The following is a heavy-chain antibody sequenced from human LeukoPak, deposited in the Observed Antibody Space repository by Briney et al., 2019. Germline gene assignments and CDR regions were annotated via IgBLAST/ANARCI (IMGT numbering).Heavy chain of an antibody. V-gene: IGHV3-53*01. CDR2: IYSGGST. CDR3: AREQILSIAAAGSLYDAFDI. Sequence: SGRSLRLSCAASGSTVSSNYMSWVRQAPGKGLEWVSVIYSGGSTYYADSVKGRFTISRDNSKNTLYLQMNSLRAEDTAVYYCAREQILSIAAAGSLYDAFDIWGQGTMVTVSS. D-gene: IGHD6-13*01. CDR1: GSTVSSNY. J-gene: IGHJ3*02.